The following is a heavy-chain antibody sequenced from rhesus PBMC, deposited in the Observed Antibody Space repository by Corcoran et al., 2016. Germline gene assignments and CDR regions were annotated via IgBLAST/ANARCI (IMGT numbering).Heavy chain of an antibody. CDR1: GYTFPDYY. Sequence: EVQLVQSGAEVKKPGASVKISCKTYGYTFPDYYLHWVRQAHGKGLEWMGRVDPEDGEAIHEQKFQDRVTITADTSTDTAYMELSSLRSEDTAVYYCATTSYWGQGVLVTVSS. V-gene: IGHV1-111*02. CDR3: ATTSY. CDR2: VDPEDGEA. J-gene: IGHJ4*01.